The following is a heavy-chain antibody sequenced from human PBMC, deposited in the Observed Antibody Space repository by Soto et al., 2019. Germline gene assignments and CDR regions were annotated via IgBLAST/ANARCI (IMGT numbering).Heavy chain of an antibody. CDR3: APVHMLHFDGPLPRAYYFNN. CDR2: IFPGDADA. V-gene: IGHV5-51*01. CDR1: GYSFSSEW. Sequence: GESLKISCKASGYSFSSEWIGWVRQMPGKGLEWMGIIFPGDADARYSPSLEGQVTISVDKSLTTAYLEWSSLKASDTAKYYCAPVHMLHFDGPLPRAYYFNNWGPGTRVTVSS. J-gene: IGHJ4*02. D-gene: IGHD3-16*01.